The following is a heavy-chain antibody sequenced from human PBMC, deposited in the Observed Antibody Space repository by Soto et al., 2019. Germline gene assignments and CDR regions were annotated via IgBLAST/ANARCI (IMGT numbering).Heavy chain of an antibody. CDR3: ARGSQGQVHH. J-gene: IGHJ1*01. CDR2: MNPHSGDT. Sequence: ASVKVSCKASGYSFTRFHFNWVRQATGQGLEWIGWMNPHSGDTGFAQRFQGRVTMTRNTSINTAYMELRSLRSQDTAVYYCARGSQGQVHHCGPGTKVTVYS. CDR1: GYSFTRFH. V-gene: IGHV1-8*01.